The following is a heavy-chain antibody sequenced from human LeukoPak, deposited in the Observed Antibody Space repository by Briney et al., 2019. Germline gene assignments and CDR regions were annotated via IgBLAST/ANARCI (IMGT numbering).Heavy chain of an antibody. CDR2: INHSGST. CDR1: GGSFSGYY. Sequence: SETLSLTCAVYGGSFSGYYWSWIRQPPGKGLEWIGEINHSGSTNYNPSLKSRVTISVDTSKNQFSLKLSSVTAADTAVYHCASWSEMATINYWGQGTLVTVSS. D-gene: IGHD5-24*01. J-gene: IGHJ4*02. CDR3: ASWSEMATINY. V-gene: IGHV4-34*01.